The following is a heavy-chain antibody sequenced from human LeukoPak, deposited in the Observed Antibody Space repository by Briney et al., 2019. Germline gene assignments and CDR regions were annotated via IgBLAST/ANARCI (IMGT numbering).Heavy chain of an antibody. CDR3: TTGGADYYGSGSYFDP. V-gene: IGHV3-15*07. CDR1: GFTFSNAW. CDR2: IKSETGGGTT. Sequence: GGSLRLSCAASGFTFSNAWMNWVRQAPGKGLEWVGRIKSETGGGTTDYAAPVRGRFSISRDDSKNTLYLQMISLKTEDAAVYYCTTGGADYYGSGSYFDPWGQGTLVTVSS. D-gene: IGHD3-10*01. J-gene: IGHJ5*02.